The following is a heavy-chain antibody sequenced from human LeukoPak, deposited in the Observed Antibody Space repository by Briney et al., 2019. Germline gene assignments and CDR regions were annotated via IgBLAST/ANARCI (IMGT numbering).Heavy chain of an antibody. CDR2: ISSSSSTI. V-gene: IGHV3-48*01. J-gene: IGHJ4*02. CDR1: GFTFSSYS. D-gene: IGHD5-12*01. CDR3: ARRYGGYAEYYFDY. Sequence: GGTLRLSCAASGFTFSSYSMNWVRQAPGKGLEWVSYISSSSSTIYYADSVKGRFTISRDNAKNSLYLQMNSLRAEDTAVYYCARRYGGYAEYYFDYWGQGTLVTVSS.